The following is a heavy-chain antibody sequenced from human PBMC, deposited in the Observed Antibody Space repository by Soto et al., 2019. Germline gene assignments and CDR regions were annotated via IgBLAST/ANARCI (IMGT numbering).Heavy chain of an antibody. CDR2: VYPRDSDT. Sequence: PGESLKISCKASGYTFIDYWIGWVRQMPGKGLEWMGIVYPRDSDTRYSPSFQGQVTISADRSTGTAFLQWRSLKASDTALYYCARPPLPGYSIHFNSWGQGTLVTVS. V-gene: IGHV5-51*01. CDR3: ARPPLPGYSIHFNS. J-gene: IGHJ4*02. D-gene: IGHD2-15*01. CDR1: GYTFIDYW.